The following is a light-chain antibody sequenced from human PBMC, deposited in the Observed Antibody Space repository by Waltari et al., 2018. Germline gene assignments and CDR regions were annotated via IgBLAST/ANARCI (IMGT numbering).Light chain of an antibody. J-gene: IGKJ2*01. CDR1: QDSSNY. V-gene: IGKV1-33*01. Sequence: DIQMTQSPSSLSASVGARVPLPCPARQDSSNYLNGEQQKPGKAPKRRRDEAARLEVGGPARVSGSGSGTDFTFTSSSLQPEDIATYYCQQYDNVPYTFGQGTKLEIK. CDR2: EAA. CDR3: QQYDNVPYT.